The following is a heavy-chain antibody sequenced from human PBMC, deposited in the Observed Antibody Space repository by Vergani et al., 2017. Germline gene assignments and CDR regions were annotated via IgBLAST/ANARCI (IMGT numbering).Heavy chain of an antibody. CDR2: INPNSGGT. J-gene: IGHJ4*02. Sequence: QVQLVQSGAEVQKPGASVKVSCKASGYTFTGYYMHWVRQAPGQGLEWMGWINPNSGGTNYAQKVQGMVTMTRDTSISTAYMDLSSLRSDDTAVYDCARVPAGYDFWSGYYLPFDYWGQGTLVTVSS. CDR1: GYTFTGYY. V-gene: IGHV1-2*02. CDR3: ARVPAGYDFWSGYYLPFDY. D-gene: IGHD3-3*01.